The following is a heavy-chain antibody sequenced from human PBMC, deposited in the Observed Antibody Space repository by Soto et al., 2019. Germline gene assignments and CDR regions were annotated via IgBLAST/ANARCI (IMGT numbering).Heavy chain of an antibody. CDR3: ARDLGNTILAAFDI. CDR2: IYHSGST. CDR1: GGSISSSNW. D-gene: IGHD3-9*01. Sequence: SETLSLTCAVSGGSISSSNWWSWVRQPPGKGLEWIGEIYHSGSTNYNPSLKSRVTISVDKSKNQFSLKLSSVTAADTAVYYCARDLGNTILAAFDIWGQGTMVTVSS. J-gene: IGHJ3*02. V-gene: IGHV4-4*02.